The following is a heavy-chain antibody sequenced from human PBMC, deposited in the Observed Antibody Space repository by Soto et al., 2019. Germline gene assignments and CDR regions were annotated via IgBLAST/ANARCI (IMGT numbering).Heavy chain of an antibody. V-gene: IGHV3-33*01. CDR2: VWYDGSTE. CDR3: ARIHRAGNLVGGFDY. J-gene: IGHJ4*02. Sequence: QVQLVESGGGAVQPGRSLRLSCAASGFTFSNYGMHWVRQAPGKGLEWVAVVWYDGSTEYYIDSVKGRFSISRDNSKNTLYLQMNSLRGDDTAVYFCARIHRAGNLVGGFDYWGQGTLVTVSS. D-gene: IGHD6-13*01. CDR1: GFTFSNYG.